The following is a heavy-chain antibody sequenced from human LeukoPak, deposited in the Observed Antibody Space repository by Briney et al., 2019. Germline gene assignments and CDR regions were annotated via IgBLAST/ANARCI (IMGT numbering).Heavy chain of an antibody. Sequence: ASVKVSCKASGYTFTGYYMHWVRQAPGQGLEWMGWINPNSGGTNYAQKFQGRVTMTRDTSISTAYMELSRLRSDDTAVYYCASILGYWGSPGYFGYWGQGTLVTVSS. CDR2: INPNSGGT. J-gene: IGHJ4*02. CDR3: ASILGYWGSPGYFGY. D-gene: IGHD2-15*01. V-gene: IGHV1-2*02. CDR1: GYTFTGYY.